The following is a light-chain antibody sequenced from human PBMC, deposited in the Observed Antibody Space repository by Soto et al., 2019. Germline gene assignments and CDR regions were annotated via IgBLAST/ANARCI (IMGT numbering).Light chain of an antibody. CDR1: SSNVGAGYD. CDR3: QSYDSSLSGYV. V-gene: IGLV1-40*01. J-gene: IGLJ1*01. CDR2: VNT. Sequence: QSVLTQPPSVSGAPGQRVTISCTGSSSNVGAGYDFHWYQQVLGAAPKLLIYVNTNRPSGVPDRFSGSRSGTSASLAITGLQAEDEADYFCQSYDSSLSGYVFGTGTKVTVL.